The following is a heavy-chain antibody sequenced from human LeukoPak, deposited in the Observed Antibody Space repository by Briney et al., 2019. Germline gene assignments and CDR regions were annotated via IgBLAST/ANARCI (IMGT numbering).Heavy chain of an antibody. CDR3: ARPVVDCSGGSCSSHFDY. CDR1: GYTFTGYY. V-gene: IGHV1-2*02. D-gene: IGHD2-15*01. Sequence: ASVKVSCKASGYTFTGYYMHWVRQAPGQGLEWRGWINPNSGGTNYAQKFQGRVTMTRDTSISTAYMELSRLRSDDTAVYYCARPVVDCSGGSCSSHFDYWGQGTLVTVSS. CDR2: INPNSGGT. J-gene: IGHJ4*02.